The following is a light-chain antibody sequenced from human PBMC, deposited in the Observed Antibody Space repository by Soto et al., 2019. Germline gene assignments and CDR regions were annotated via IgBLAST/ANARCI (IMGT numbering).Light chain of an antibody. V-gene: IGKV3-20*01. J-gene: IGKJ5*01. CDR1: QSISSTY. CDR2: DAS. Sequence: VMLNQSPGTLSLYKGERATLSCRASQSISSTYLTWYHQRPGQAPRLLIYDASRRATGIPDRFSGSGSGTDFSLTISRLEPEDSAVYFCQQYTGPPTTFGQGTRLENK. CDR3: QQYTGPPTT.